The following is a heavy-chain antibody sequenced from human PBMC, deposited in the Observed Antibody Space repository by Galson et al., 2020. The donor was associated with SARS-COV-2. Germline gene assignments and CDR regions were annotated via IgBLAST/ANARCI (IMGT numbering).Heavy chain of an antibody. CDR1: GGSISSYY. CDR2: IDYRGST. J-gene: IGHJ5*02. D-gene: IGHD5-18*01. CDR3: ARDGGYSYGSRTAVNNWFDP. V-gene: IGHV4-59*01. Sequence: ETSETLSLTCTVSGGSISSYYWSWIRQPPGKGLEWIGYIDYRGSTNYNPSLKSRVTISVDTSKNQCSLKLSSVTAADTAVYYCARDGGYSYGSRTAVNNWFDPWGQGTLVTVSS.